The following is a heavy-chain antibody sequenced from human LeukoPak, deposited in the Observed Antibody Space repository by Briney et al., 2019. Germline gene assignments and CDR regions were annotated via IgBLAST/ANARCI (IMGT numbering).Heavy chain of an antibody. CDR3: ARGAVSGSLFSDC. V-gene: IGHV1-2*02. Sequence: ASVKVSCKASGYTFTGYYIHWVRQAPGQGLEWMGWINPSSGGTNYAQKFQGRVTMTTDTSITTANMELSRLRSDDTAMYYCARGAVSGSLFSDCWGRGTLVTVSS. CDR1: GYTFTGYY. CDR2: INPSSGGT. J-gene: IGHJ4*02. D-gene: IGHD1-26*01.